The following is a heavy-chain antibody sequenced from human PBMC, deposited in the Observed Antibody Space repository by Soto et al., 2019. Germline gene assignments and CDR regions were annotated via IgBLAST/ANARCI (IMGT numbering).Heavy chain of an antibody. CDR1: GFTFSSYA. Sequence: QVQLVESGGGVVQPGRSLRLSCAASGFTFSSYAMHWVRQAPGKGLEWVAVISYDGSNKYYADSVKGRFTISRDNSKNTLYLQMNSLRAEDTAVYYCARVGLGATVYYYYDGMDVWGQGTTVTVSS. V-gene: IGHV3-30-3*01. J-gene: IGHJ6*02. D-gene: IGHD1-26*01. CDR3: ARVGLGATVYYYYDGMDV. CDR2: ISYDGSNK.